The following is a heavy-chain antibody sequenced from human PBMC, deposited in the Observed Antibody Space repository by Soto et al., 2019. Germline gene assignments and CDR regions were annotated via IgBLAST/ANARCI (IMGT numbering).Heavy chain of an antibody. J-gene: IGHJ4*02. CDR2: ISAYNGNT. D-gene: IGHD6-19*01. CDR3: ARDMAVVGTGDY. CDR1: GYTLTSYG. Sequence: GASVKVSCKASGYTLTSYGISWVRQAPGQGLEWMGWISAYNGNTNYAQKLQGRVTMTTDTSTSTAYMELRSLRSEDTAVYYCARDMAVVGTGDYWGQGALVTVSS. V-gene: IGHV1-18*01.